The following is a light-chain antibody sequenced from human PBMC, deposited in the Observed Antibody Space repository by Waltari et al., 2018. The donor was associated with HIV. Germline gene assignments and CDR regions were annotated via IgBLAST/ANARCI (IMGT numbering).Light chain of an antibody. V-gene: IGKV1-NL1*01. CDR1: QDISNS. J-gene: IGKJ4*01. CDR3: QQYFGLPLT. CDR2: GAF. Sequence: DIQMTQSPSSLSASVGDKVTITCRASQDISNSLSWFQQPPGKVPKLLVHGAFMLQRGVPSRFRGSGSGTDYTLTISGLQAEDFATYFCQQYFGLPLTFGGGTRVEI.